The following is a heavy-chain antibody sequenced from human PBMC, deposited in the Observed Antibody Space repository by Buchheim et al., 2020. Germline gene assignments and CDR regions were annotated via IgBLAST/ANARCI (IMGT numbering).Heavy chain of an antibody. D-gene: IGHD1-26*01. J-gene: IGHJ4*02. Sequence: EVQLLESGGGLVQPGGSLRLSCAASGFTFSSYAMSWVRQAPGKGLEWVSAISGSGGSTYYADSVKGRFTISRDNSKNTLYLQMNSLRAEDTAVYYCAKDRFGSGSYIEEELDYFDYWGQGTL. CDR2: ISGSGGST. CDR1: GFTFSSYA. V-gene: IGHV3-23*01. CDR3: AKDRFGSGSYIEEELDYFDY.